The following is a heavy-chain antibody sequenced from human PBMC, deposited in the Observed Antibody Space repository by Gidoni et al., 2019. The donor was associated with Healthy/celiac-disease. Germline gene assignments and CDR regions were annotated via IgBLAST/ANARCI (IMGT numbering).Heavy chain of an antibody. J-gene: IGHJ4*02. CDR1: GGSFSGYY. CDR3: ALDPHVYSSSSFDY. Sequence: QVQLQQWGAGLLKPSETLSLTCAVYGGSFSGYYWSWIRQPPGKGLEWIGEINHSGSTNYNPSLKSRVTISVDTSKNQFSLKLSSVTAADTAVYYCALDPHVYSSSSFDYWGQGTLVTVSS. V-gene: IGHV4-34*01. D-gene: IGHD6-6*01. CDR2: INHSGST.